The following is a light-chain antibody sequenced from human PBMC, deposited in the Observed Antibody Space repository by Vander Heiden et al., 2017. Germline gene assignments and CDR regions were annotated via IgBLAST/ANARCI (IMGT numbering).Light chain of an antibody. CDR3: QQYYSTPWT. CDR1: QSVLYSSNNKNY. CDR2: WAS. J-gene: IGKJ1*01. Sequence: DIVTTQSPDSLAVSLGERAPIHCKSSQSVLYSSNNKNYLAWYQQKPGQPPKLLIYWASTRESGVPDRFSGSGSGTDFTLTISSMQAEDVAVYYCQQYYSTPWTFGQGTKVEIK. V-gene: IGKV4-1*01.